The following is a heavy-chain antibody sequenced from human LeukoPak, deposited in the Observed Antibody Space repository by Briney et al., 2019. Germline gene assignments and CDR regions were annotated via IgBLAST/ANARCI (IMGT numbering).Heavy chain of an antibody. CDR2: ISYDGSNK. CDR1: GFTFSSYG. CDR3: AKVDGDYLYYYYGMDV. V-gene: IGHV3-30*18. D-gene: IGHD4-17*01. J-gene: IGHJ6*02. Sequence: GGSLRLSCAASGFTFSSYGMHWVRQAPGKGLEWVAVISYDGSNKYYADSVKGRFTISRDNSKNTLYLQMNSLRAEDTAVYYCAKVDGDYLYYYYGMDVWGQGTTVTVSS.